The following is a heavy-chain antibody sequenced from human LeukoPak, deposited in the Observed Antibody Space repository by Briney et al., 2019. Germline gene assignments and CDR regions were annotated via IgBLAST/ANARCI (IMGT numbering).Heavy chain of an antibody. J-gene: IGHJ3*02. CDR2: IYSSGST. Sequence: PSETLSLTCTVSGGSISSSSYYWGWIRQPPGKGLEWIGRIYSSGSTSYNPSLESRVTISVDTSKNRFSLKLSSVTAADTAVYYCAIHDYGDRDAFDIWGQGTMVTVSS. V-gene: IGHV4-61*05. CDR3: AIHDYGDRDAFDI. CDR1: GGSISSSSYY. D-gene: IGHD4-17*01.